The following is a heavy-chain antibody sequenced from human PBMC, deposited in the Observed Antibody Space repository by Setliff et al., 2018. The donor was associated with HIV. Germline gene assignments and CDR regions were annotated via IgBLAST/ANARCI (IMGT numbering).Heavy chain of an antibody. CDR3: NTDSHIGATWHYFDK. V-gene: IGHV3-15*01. D-gene: IGHD1-26*01. Sequence: PGGSLRLSCAASYFTVSSNYMSWVRQAPGKGLGGVGHIRRNFDGGETDYAAPVKGRFTSSRDDSHNTLFLQMNSLTTEDTGVYFCNTDSHIGATWHYFDKWGQGALVTVSS. CDR2: IRRNFDGGET. J-gene: IGHJ4*02. CDR1: YFTVSSNY.